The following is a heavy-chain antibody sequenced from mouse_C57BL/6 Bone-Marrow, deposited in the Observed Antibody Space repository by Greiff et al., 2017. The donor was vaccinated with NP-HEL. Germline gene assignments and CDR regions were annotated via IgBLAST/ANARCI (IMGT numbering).Heavy chain of an antibody. D-gene: IGHD1-1*01. CDR1: GFTFSSYT. J-gene: IGHJ4*01. Sequence: EVKLVESGGGLVKPGGSLKLSCAASGFTFSSYTMSWVRQTPEKRLEWVATISGGGGNTYYPDSVKGRFTISRDNAKNTLYLQMSSLRSEDTALYYCARHNYGSSLYAMDYWGQGTSVTVSS. CDR3: ARHNYGSSLYAMDY. V-gene: IGHV5-9*01. CDR2: ISGGGGNT.